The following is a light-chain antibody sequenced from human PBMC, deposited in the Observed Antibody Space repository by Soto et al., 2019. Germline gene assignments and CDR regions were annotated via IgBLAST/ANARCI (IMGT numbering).Light chain of an antibody. CDR3: SSYSSSSTRYD. CDR2: DVS. CDR1: SGDVGTYNY. J-gene: IGLJ1*01. Sequence: QSVLTQPASVSGSPGQSITISCTGTSGDVGTYNYVSWYLQHPGKAPKLMIYDVSNRPSGVSNRLSGSKSGNTASLTISGLQAEDEADYYCSSYSSSSTRYDFGTGTKVTIL. V-gene: IGLV2-14*01.